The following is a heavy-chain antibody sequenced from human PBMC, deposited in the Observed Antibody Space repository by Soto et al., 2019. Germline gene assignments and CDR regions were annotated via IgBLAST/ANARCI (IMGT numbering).Heavy chain of an antibody. CDR2: IIPILGIA. J-gene: IGHJ4*02. D-gene: IGHD3-9*01. CDR3: ARTFYDILTGYHYYVDY. V-gene: IGHV1-69*02. CDR1: GGTFSSYT. Sequence: QVQLVQSGAEVKKPGSSVKVSCKASGGTFSSYTISWVRQAPGQGLEWMGRIIPILGIANYAQKFQGRVTINADKTTSPAYMELSSLRSEDTAVYYCARTFYDILTGYHYYVDYWGQGTLVTASS.